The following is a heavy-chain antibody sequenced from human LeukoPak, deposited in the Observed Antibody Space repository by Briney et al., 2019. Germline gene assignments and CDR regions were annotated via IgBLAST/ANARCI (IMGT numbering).Heavy chain of an antibody. CDR2: NRDKSKSYTT. J-gene: IGHJ3*02. V-gene: IGHV3-72*01. D-gene: IGHD3-22*01. CDR3: TRPSYYDSRGYSTNGFDI. Sequence: TGGSLRLSCVASGFTVSDHYIDWVRRAPGKGLEWVGRNRDKSKSYTTDYAASVRGRFTISRDDSKNSLYLQMYSLKTEDTAVYFCTRPSYYDSRGYSTNGFDIWGQGTMVTVSS. CDR1: GFTVSDHY.